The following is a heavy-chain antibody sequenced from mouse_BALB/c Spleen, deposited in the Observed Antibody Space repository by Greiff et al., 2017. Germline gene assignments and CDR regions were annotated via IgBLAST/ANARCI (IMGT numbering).Heavy chain of an antibody. D-gene: IGHD2-1*01. CDR1: GFTFSSYA. V-gene: IGHV5-9-4*01. CDR2: ISSGGSYT. CDR3: ARDPGNFYAMDY. Sequence: EVHLVESGGGLVKPGGSLKLSCAASGFTFSSYAMSWVRQSPEKRLEWVAEISSGGSYTYYPDTVTGRFTISRDNAKNTLYLEMSSLRSGDTAMYYCARDPGNFYAMDYWGQGTSVTVSS. J-gene: IGHJ4*01.